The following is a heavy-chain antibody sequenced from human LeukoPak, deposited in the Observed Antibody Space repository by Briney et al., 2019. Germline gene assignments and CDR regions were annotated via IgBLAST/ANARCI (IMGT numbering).Heavy chain of an antibody. CDR3: ARGRIRYFDYYYGMDV. V-gene: IGHV4-59*01. CDR1: GGSINNYY. J-gene: IGHJ6*02. D-gene: IGHD3-9*01. Sequence: SETLSLTCSVSGGSINNYYWNWIRQPPGKGLELIGYIFYSGNTNYNPSLKSRVTISIDTSNKQFSLRLSSVTAADTAVYYCARGRIRYFDYYYGMDVWGQGTTVTVSS. CDR2: IFYSGNT.